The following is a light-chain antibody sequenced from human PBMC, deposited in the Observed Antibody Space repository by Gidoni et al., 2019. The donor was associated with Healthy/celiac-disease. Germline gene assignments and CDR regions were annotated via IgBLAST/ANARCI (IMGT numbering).Light chain of an antibody. J-gene: IGLJ2*01. V-gene: IGLV2-11*01. CDR3: CSYAGSYTFVV. CDR1: SSYVRGYNY. CDR2: DVS. Sequence: QSALTQPRSVSGSPVQSATISCTGTSSYVRGYNYVSWYQQHPGKAPKLMIYDVSKRPSGVPDRFSGSKSGNTASLTISGLQAEDEADYYCCSYAGSYTFVVFGGGTKLTVL.